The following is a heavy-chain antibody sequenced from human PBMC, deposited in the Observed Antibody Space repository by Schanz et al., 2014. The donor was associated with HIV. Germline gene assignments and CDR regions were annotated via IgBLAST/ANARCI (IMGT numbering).Heavy chain of an antibody. J-gene: IGHJ3*02. D-gene: IGHD3-16*01. CDR1: EFPFSHNA. CDR3: AIRTPVISFGAFDI. V-gene: IGHV3-23*01. CDR2: ISAGVGTA. Sequence: EVQLLESGGGLVQPGGSLRLSCRGSEFPFSHNAMTWVRQAPGKGLEWVSTISAGVGTASYADSVKGRFTISRDNSKKMLFLQMNRLRAEDTAVYYCAIRTPVISFGAFDIWGRGTMVTVSS.